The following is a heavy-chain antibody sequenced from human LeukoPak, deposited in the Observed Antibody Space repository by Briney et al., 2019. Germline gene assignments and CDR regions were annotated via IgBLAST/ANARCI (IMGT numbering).Heavy chain of an antibody. CDR2: ISHSGST. V-gene: IGHV4-34*01. CDR3: ARGLLSA. J-gene: IGHJ5*02. CDR1: GGSFSGYY. Sequence: SETLSLTCAVYGGSFSGYYWSWIRQPPGKGLEWIGEISHSGSTNYNPSLKSRVTISVDTSKNQFSLKLSSVTAADTAVYYCARGLLSAWGQGPLVTVSS.